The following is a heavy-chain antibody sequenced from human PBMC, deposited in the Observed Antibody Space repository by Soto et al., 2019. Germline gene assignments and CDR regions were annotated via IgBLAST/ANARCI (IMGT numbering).Heavy chain of an antibody. V-gene: IGHV4-31*03. D-gene: IGHD3-22*01. CDR1: GGSISSGGYY. J-gene: IGHJ5*02. CDR2: IYYSGST. Sequence: SETLSLTCTVSGGSISSGGYYWSWIRQHPGKGLEWIGYIYYSGSTYYNPSLKGRVTISVDTSKNQFSLKLSSVTAADTAVYYCARGAYDSSGYRSGGTWFDPWGQGTLVTVSS. CDR3: ARGAYDSSGYRSGGTWFDP.